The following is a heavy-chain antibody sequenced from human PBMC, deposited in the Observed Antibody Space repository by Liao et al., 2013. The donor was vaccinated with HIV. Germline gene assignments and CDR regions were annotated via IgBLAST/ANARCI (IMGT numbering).Heavy chain of an antibody. D-gene: IGHD6-19*01. CDR1: GGSFRDSY. J-gene: IGHJ6*03. CDR2: INHSGGT. V-gene: IGHV4-34*01. Sequence: QVKLQQWGAGLLKPSETLSLTCAVYGGSFRDSYWSWIRQPPGKGLEWIAEINHSGGTNYNPSLKSRVTISVDRSKNQFSLMLSSVTAADTAVYYCTRGPRYSRGWDGDYYYYYLDVWGKGTTVTVSS. CDR3: TRGPRYSRGWDGDYYYYYLDV.